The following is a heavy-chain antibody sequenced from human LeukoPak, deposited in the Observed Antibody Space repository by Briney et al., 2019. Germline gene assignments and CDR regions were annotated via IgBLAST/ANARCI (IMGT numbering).Heavy chain of an antibody. CDR1: GFTFSSYA. CDR3: ARDLGTYYYGSYPDY. CDR2: ISYDGSNK. Sequence: GGSLRLSCAASGFTFSSYAMHWVRQAPGKGLEWVAVISYDGSNKYYADSVKGRFTISRDNSKNTLYLQMNSLRAEDTAVCYCARDLGTYYYGSYPDYWGQGTLVTVSS. J-gene: IGHJ4*02. V-gene: IGHV3-30-3*01. D-gene: IGHD3-10*01.